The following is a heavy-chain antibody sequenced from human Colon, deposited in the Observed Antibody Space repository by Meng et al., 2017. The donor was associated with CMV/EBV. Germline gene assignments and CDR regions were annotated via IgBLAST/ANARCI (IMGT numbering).Heavy chain of an antibody. CDR1: GYTFTSYG. D-gene: IGHD6-19*01. Sequence: ASVKVSCKASGYTFTSYGISWVRQAPGQGLEWMGWISAYNGNTNYAQKLQGRVTMTRDTSSSTAYMELSRLKSGDTAVYYCARSHDSGWSSILAYWGLGTLVTVSS. CDR2: ISAYNGNT. J-gene: IGHJ4*02. CDR3: ARSHDSGWSSILAY. V-gene: IGHV1-18*01.